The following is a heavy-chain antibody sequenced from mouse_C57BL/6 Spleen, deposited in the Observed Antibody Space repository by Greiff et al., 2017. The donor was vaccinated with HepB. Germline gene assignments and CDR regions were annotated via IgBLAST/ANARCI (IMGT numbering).Heavy chain of an antibody. D-gene: IGHD2-5*01. CDR3: ARRGDYSNLAWFAY. CDR2: IYPSDSET. Sequence: VQLQQPGAELVRPGSSVKLSCKASGYTFTSYWMDWVKQRPGQGLEWIGNIYPSDSETHYNQKFKDKATLTVDKSSSTAYMQLSSLTSEDSAVYYCARRGDYSNLAWFAYWGQGTLVTVSA. CDR1: GYTFTSYW. V-gene: IGHV1-61*01. J-gene: IGHJ3*01.